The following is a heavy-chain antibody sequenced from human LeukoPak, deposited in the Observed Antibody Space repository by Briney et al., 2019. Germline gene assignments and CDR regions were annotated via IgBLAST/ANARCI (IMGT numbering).Heavy chain of an antibody. D-gene: IGHD4-17*01. CDR3: AKGGPFSSRMTTVTPFDY. V-gene: IGHV3-23*01. CDR1: GFTFSVYA. CDR2: ISGSGGST. J-gene: IGHJ4*02. Sequence: GGSLRLSCAASGFTFSVYAITWVRQAPGKGLEWVSTISGSGGSTYYGDSVKGRFTISRDNSKNTLYLQMNSLRAEDTAVYYCAKGGPFSSRMTTVTPFDYWGQGTLVTVSS.